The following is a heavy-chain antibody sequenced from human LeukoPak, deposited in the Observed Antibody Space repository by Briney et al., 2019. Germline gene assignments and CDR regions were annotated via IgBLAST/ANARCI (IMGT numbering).Heavy chain of an antibody. V-gene: IGHV3-74*01. Sequence: GGSLRLSCTASGFTFSSHWMHWVRHAPGKGLVWVSRINFDGSSTNYADSVRGRFTISRDNAKDTLYLQINSLRAEDTAVYYCAHEGDGAFDIWGQGTMVTVSS. CDR3: AHEGDGAFDI. CDR1: GFTFSSHW. D-gene: IGHD3-10*01. CDR2: INFDGSST. J-gene: IGHJ3*02.